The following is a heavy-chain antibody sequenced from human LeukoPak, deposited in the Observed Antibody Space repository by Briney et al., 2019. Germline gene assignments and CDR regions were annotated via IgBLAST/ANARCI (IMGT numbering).Heavy chain of an antibody. CDR2: ISYSGST. Sequence: SETLSLTCSVSGGSISSYYWSWIRQPPGKGLEWTGFISYSGSTGYRPSLKSRVSISVDTSKNQFSLKLSSVTAADTAVYYCARAGGDGYNLHAFDIWGQGTMVTVSS. D-gene: IGHD5-24*01. CDR1: GGSISSYY. V-gene: IGHV4-59*01. J-gene: IGHJ3*02. CDR3: ARAGGDGYNLHAFDI.